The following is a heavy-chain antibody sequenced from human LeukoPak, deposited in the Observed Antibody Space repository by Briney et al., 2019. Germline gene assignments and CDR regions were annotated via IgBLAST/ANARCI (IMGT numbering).Heavy chain of an antibody. CDR2: ISGSGANT. CDR3: AEHSGYSSARVGDY. Sequence: PGGSLRLSCAASGFTFSNYGMSWVRQAPGKGLEWVSSISGSGANTYYGDSVKGRLTISRDNSRNTLYLQMNSLRAEDTAVYYCAEHSGYSSARVGDYWGQGTLVTVSS. V-gene: IGHV3-23*01. D-gene: IGHD6-19*01. CDR1: GFTFSNYG. J-gene: IGHJ4*02.